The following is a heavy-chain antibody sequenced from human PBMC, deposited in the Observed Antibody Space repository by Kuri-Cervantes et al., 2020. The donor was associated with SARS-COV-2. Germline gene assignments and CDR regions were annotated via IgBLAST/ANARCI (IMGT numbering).Heavy chain of an antibody. D-gene: IGHD6-13*01. Sequence: GESLKISCAASGFTFSSYSMNWVRQAPGKGLEWVSYISGSSSTIYYADSVKGRFTISRDNAKNSLYLQMNSLRDEDTAVYYCARAISSWFDYWGQGTLVTVSS. CDR3: ARAISSWFDY. V-gene: IGHV3-48*02. J-gene: IGHJ4*02. CDR2: ISGSSSTI. CDR1: GFTFSSYS.